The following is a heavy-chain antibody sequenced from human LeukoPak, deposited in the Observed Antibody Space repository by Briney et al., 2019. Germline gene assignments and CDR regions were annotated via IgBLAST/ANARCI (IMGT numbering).Heavy chain of an antibody. CDR3: AKGARYFDWLSLDYYMDV. CDR2: IYFGRGA. J-gene: IGHJ6*03. CDR1: GGSITSNDYY. Sequence: SETLSLTCTISGGSITSNDYYWGWIRQPPGKGLEYIGSIYFGRGAYYNPSLKSRVTISLDTSKNQFSLKLTSVTAADTAVYYCAKGARYFDWLSLDYYMDVWGKGTTVTVSS. D-gene: IGHD3-9*01. V-gene: IGHV4-39*07.